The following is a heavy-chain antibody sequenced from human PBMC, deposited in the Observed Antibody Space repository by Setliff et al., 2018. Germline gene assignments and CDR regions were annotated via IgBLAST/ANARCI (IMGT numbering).Heavy chain of an antibody. J-gene: IGHJ5*02. V-gene: IGHV5-51*01. CDR1: RDSFTNYW. CDR2: IFPADADT. Sequence: PGESLTISCKESRDSFTNYWIIWVRQLPGKGLECMGMIFPADADTRYNPSFKGQVTMTLDRSITTAYLQWDSLTASDTAIYYCAQKHQRASWAFDPWGRGTLVTVSS. D-gene: IGHD2-2*01. CDR3: AQKHQRASWAFDP.